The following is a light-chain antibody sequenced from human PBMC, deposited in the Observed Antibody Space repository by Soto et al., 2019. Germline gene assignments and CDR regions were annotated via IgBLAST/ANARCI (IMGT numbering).Light chain of an antibody. CDR2: SSD. Sequence: QSVLTQPPSASGTPGQRVTISCSGSSSNIGRNTVKWYRQLPGTAPKLLISSSDQRPSGVPDRFSGSQSGTSASLAISGLQSEDEADYICAAWDDNLNAWAFGGGTKLTVL. J-gene: IGLJ3*02. V-gene: IGLV1-44*01. CDR3: AAWDDNLNAWA. CDR1: SSNIGRNT.